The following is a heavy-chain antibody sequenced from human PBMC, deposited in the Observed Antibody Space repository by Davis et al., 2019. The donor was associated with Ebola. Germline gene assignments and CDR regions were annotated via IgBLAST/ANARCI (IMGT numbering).Heavy chain of an antibody. V-gene: IGHV5-51*01. CDR3: ASLRRTITGMDDGFDI. CDR1: GYSFTNYW. Sequence: KVSCKGSGYSFTNYWIGWVRQMPGKGLEWMGIIYTGDSDTRYSPSFRGQVTISADKSIKTAFLQWSSLKASDSGMYYCASLRRTITGMDDGFDIWGQGTMVTDSS. CDR2: IYTGDSDT. J-gene: IGHJ3*02. D-gene: IGHD2-8*02.